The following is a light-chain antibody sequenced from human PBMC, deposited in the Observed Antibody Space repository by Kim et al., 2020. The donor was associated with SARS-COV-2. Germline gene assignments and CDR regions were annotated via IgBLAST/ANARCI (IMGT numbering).Light chain of an antibody. Sequence: EIVLTQSPGILSLSPGERATLSCRASQSVSSSYLAWYQQKPGQAPRLLIYGASSRAAGIPDRFSGSGSGTDFTLTISRLEPEDFAVYYCQQYGSSPPVTFGQGTKVDIK. CDR1: QSVSSSY. CDR3: QQYGSSPPVT. CDR2: GAS. J-gene: IGKJ1*01. V-gene: IGKV3-20*01.